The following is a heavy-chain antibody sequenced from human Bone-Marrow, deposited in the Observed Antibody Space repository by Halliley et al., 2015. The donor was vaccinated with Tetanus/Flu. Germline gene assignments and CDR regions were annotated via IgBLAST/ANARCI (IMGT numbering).Heavy chain of an antibody. V-gene: IGHV4-59*09. D-gene: IGHD3-22*01. J-gene: IGHJ5*02. CDR2: VYYRGST. Sequence: YVYYRGSTNYNPPLKSRATISEDTSKNQFSLKLTSVTAADTAVYYCARGEYYDSSAYYFRMGSWGQGTLVTVSS. CDR3: ARGEYYDSSAYYFRMGS.